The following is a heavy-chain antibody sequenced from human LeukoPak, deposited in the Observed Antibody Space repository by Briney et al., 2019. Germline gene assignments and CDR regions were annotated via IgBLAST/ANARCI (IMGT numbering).Heavy chain of an antibody. CDR1: GGSVNLYY. J-gene: IGHJ3*02. CDR2: INYSGNI. D-gene: IGHD4-17*01. CDR3: ARDFARNSGDYGNDGFDI. Sequence: PSETLSLTCSVSGGSVNLYYWSWIRQSPAKGLEWIGYINYSGNIYYNPSLKSRVTITLDTSQKQVSLRLTSVTAADTAVYYCARDFARNSGDYGNDGFDIWGQGTMVLVSS. V-gene: IGHV4-59*02.